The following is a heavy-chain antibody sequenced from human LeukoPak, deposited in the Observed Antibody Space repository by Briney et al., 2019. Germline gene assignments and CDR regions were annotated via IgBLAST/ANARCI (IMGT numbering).Heavy chain of an antibody. CDR1: GFTFGTYG. J-gene: IGHJ4*02. D-gene: IGHD2/OR15-2a*01. CDR2: ISSRSDSE. CDR3: ARDSTRILGLFDY. Sequence: GGSLRLSCASSGFTFGTYGMNWVRQAPEKGLEWVSYISSRSDSENYADSVKGRLTISRDNIRNLLYQQMNSLRAEDTAVYFCARDSTRILGLFDYWGQGTLVTISS. V-gene: IGHV3-48*01.